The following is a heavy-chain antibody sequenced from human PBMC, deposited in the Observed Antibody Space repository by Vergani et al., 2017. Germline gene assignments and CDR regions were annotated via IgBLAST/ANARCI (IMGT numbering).Heavy chain of an antibody. CDR1: GFTFNSYG. Sequence: QVQLVESGGGVVQPGGSLRLSCAASGFTFNSYGMHWVRQAPGKGLEWVASIRSDESRRYYGDSMEGPFTISRDNSKNTLYLQMKSLRPEDTGVYYCARDLRLLYNRFDPWGQGTLVTVSS. CDR3: ARDLRLLYNRFDP. J-gene: IGHJ5*02. V-gene: IGHV3-30*02. D-gene: IGHD1-14*01. CDR2: IRSDESRR.